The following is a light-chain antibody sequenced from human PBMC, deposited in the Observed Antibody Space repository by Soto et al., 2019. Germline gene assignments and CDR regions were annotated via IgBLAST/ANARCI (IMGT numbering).Light chain of an antibody. V-gene: IGKV1-39*01. CDR1: QGISTY. J-gene: IGKJ1*01. Sequence: IQLTQSPSSLSASVGDRVTITCRASQGISTYLNWYQQKPGEAPKLLIYAASSLQSGVPSRFSGSGSETDFTLTISSLQPEHFATYSCQQSYSTTWTFGQGTKGDI. CDR2: AAS. CDR3: QQSYSTTWT.